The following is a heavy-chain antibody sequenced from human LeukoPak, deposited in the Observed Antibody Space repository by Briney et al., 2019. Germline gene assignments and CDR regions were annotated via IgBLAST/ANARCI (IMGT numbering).Heavy chain of an antibody. CDR3: AKDINDYFDY. CDR2: ISGSGGST. J-gene: IGHJ4*02. D-gene: IGHD3-10*01. Sequence: GGSPRLSCAASGFTFSGYAMSWVRQAPGKGLEWVSAISGSGGSTYYADSVKGRFTISRDNSKNTLYLQMNSLRAEDTAVYYCAKDINDYFDYWGQGTLVTVSS. CDR1: GFTFSGYA. V-gene: IGHV3-23*01.